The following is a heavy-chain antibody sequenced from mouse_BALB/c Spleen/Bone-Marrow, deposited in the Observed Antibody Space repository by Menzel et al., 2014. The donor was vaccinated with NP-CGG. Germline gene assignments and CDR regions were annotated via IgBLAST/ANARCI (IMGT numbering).Heavy chain of an antibody. CDR1: GYSITSGY. J-gene: IGHJ2*01. V-gene: IGHV3-8*02. CDR2: ISYSGST. CDR3: ATFEGYCFDS. Sequence: EVQLVESGPSLVKPSQTLSLTCSATGYSITSGYWNWIRKFPGNKLEYMGYISYSGSTYYNPSLKSRISITRNTYKNQYYLQLNSVTTEDTAAYYCATFEGYCFDSWGQGTTLTVSS.